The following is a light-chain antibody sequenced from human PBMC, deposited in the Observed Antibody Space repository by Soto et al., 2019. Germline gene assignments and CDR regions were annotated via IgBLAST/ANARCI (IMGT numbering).Light chain of an antibody. V-gene: IGKV3-15*01. Sequence: EIVMTQSPATLSVSPGERATLSCRASQNVSSNLAWYQQKPGQAPRILIYGASTRATGIPARFSGSGSGTEFTLTISSLQSEDFAVYYCQQYNNWLLITFGQGTRLEIK. CDR1: QNVSSN. CDR2: GAS. J-gene: IGKJ5*01. CDR3: QQYNNWLLIT.